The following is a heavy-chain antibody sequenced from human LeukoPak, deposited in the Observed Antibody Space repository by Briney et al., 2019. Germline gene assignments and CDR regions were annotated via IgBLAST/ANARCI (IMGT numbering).Heavy chain of an antibody. CDR3: ARGYCSSTSCPPYYYYYMDV. V-gene: IGHV1-2*02. CDR1: GYTFTGYY. CDR2: INPNSGGT. Sequence: GASVKVSCKASGYTFTGYYMHWVRQAPGQGLEWMAWINPNSGGTNYAQKFQGRVTMTRDTSISTAYMELSRLRSDDTAVYYCARGYCSSTSCPPYYYYYMDVWGKGTTVTVSS. J-gene: IGHJ6*03. D-gene: IGHD2-2*01.